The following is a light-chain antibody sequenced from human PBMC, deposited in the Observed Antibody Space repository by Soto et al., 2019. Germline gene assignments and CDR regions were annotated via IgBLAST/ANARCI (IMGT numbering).Light chain of an antibody. CDR2: DAS. J-gene: IGKJ1*01. CDR1: QSMNDW. Sequence: DIQMTQSPSTLSASVGDRVTITCRASQSMNDWLAWFQQKPGKAPKVLIYDASSLQSGVPSRFSGSGSGTEFTLTIDGLQPDDVATYYCLRYNAFPQTCGQGTKVEI. V-gene: IGKV1-5*01. CDR3: LRYNAFPQT.